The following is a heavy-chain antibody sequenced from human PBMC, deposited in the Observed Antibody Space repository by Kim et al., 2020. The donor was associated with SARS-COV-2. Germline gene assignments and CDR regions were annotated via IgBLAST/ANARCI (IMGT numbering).Heavy chain of an antibody. V-gene: IGHV2-70*01. CDR1: GFSLSTSGMC. J-gene: IGHJ4*02. Sequence: SGPTLVNPTQTLTLTCTFSGFSLSTSGMCVSWIRQPPGKALEWLALIDWDDDKYYSTSLKTRLTISKDTSKNQVVLTMTNMDPVDTATYYCARIRYYDSSGYYYFDYWDQGTLVTVSS. D-gene: IGHD3-22*01. CDR3: ARIRYYDSSGYYYFDY. CDR2: IDWDDDK.